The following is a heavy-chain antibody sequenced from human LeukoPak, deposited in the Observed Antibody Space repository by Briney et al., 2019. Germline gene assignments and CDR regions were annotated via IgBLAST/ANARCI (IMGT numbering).Heavy chain of an antibody. Sequence: GSSVTLSCKASGGTFSSYAISWVRQAPGQGLAWMGGIIPIFGTANYAQKFQGRVTITADESTSTAYMELSSLRSEDTAVYYCARVSKADAFDIWGQGTMVTVSS. CDR2: IIPIFGTA. CDR1: GGTFSSYA. J-gene: IGHJ3*02. V-gene: IGHV1-69*01. D-gene: IGHD3-16*02. CDR3: ARVSKADAFDI.